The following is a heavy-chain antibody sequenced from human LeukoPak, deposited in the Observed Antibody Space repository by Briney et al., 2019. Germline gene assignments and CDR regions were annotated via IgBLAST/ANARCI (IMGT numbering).Heavy chain of an antibody. CDR2: ISGSGVST. CDR1: GFTFSGHA. CDR3: AKGFGDYVDY. V-gene: IGHV3-23*01. D-gene: IGHD3-10*01. J-gene: IGHJ4*02. Sequence: GGSLRLSCAASGFTFSGHAMCWVRQAPGKGLEWVSAISGSGVSTYYTDSVKGRFTISRDNSKNTLYLQMNSLRAEDTAVYYCAKGFGDYVDYWGQGTLVTVSS.